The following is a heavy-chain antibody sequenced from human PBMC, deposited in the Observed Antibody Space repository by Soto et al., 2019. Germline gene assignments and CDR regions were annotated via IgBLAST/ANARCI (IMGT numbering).Heavy chain of an antibody. V-gene: IGHV4-4*02. Sequence: SETLTLTCAVSGYPIRSSKWWTWVRQTPGKGLEWIGKIDQNGITNYNPSLESRVTILKDNSKNQLSLKLTSVTAVDSAVYYCARLNRDYYYYGMDVWGQGATVTVS. J-gene: IGHJ6*02. CDR1: GYPIRSSKW. CDR2: IDQNGIT. CDR3: ARLNRDYYYYGMDV.